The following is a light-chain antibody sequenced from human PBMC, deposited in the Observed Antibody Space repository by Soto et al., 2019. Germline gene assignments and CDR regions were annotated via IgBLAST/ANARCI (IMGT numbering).Light chain of an antibody. CDR3: LQFDRFPRV. Sequence: DIQMTQSPSSLSASVGDRVTITCQASHDIFTYLNWFQQRPGKVPKLLIHGASKLETGVPARFSGSGSGTHFYLNITGLKPEDVATYYCLQFDRFPRVFGPGTTVDL. V-gene: IGKV1-33*01. CDR1: HDIFTY. J-gene: IGKJ3*01. CDR2: GAS.